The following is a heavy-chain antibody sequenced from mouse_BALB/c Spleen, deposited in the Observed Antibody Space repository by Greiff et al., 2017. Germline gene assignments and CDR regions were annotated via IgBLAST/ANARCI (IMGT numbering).Heavy chain of an antibody. Sequence: EVQVVESGAELVKPGASVKLSCTASGFNIKDTYMHWVKQRPEQGLEWIGRIDPANGNTKYDPKFQGKATITADTSSNTAYLQLSSLTSEDTAVYYCAEGPYYFDYWGQGTTLTVSS. D-gene: IGHD3-3*01. V-gene: IGHV14-3*02. CDR2: IDPANGNT. CDR1: GFNIKDTY. J-gene: IGHJ2*01. CDR3: AEGPYYFDY.